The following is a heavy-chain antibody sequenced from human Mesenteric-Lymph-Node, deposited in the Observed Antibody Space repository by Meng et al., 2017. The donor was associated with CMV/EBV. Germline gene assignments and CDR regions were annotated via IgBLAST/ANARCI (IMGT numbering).Heavy chain of an antibody. CDR3: ARRHVRSWGGSYYVSSFDY. CDR1: GGSISSSSYY. J-gene: IGHJ4*02. Sequence: SETLSLTCTVSGGSISSSSYYWGWIRQPPGKGLEWIGSIYYSGSTYYNPSLKSRVTISVDTYKNQFSLKLSSVTAADTAVYYCARRHVRSWGGSYYVSSFDYWGQGTLVTVSS. D-gene: IGHD1-26*01. V-gene: IGHV4-39*01. CDR2: IYYSGST.